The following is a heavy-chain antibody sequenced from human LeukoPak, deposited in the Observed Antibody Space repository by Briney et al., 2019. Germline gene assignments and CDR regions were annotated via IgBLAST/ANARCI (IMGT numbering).Heavy chain of an antibody. D-gene: IGHD3-3*01. CDR2: IYSGGST. V-gene: IGHV3-53*01. CDR3: ARGAITTIGTPEYFQH. Sequence: PGGSLRLSCAASGFTVSSNYMNWVRQAPGKRLEWVSIIYSGGSTYYADSVKGRFTISRDNSKNTLYLQMKSLRVEDTAVYYCARGAITTIGTPEYFQHWGQGTLVTVSS. CDR1: GFTVSSNY. J-gene: IGHJ1*01.